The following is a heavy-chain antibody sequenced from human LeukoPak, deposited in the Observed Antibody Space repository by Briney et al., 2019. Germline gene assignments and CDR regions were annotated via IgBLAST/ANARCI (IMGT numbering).Heavy chain of an antibody. V-gene: IGHV1-69*01. D-gene: IGHD4-17*01. J-gene: IGHJ4*02. CDR3: ARTTVTTDYFDY. CDR2: IIPIFGTA. CDR1: GGTFSSYA. Sequence: SVKVSCKASGGTFSSYAISWVRQAPGQGLEWMRGIIPIFGTANCAQKFQGRVTITADESTSTAYMELSSLRSEDTAVYYCARTTVTTDYFDYWGQGTLVTVSS.